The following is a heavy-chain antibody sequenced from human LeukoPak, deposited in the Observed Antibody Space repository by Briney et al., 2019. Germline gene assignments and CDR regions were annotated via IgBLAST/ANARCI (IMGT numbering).Heavy chain of an antibody. J-gene: IGHJ6*03. Sequence: SVKVSCKASGGTFSSYAISWVRQAPGQGLEWMGGITPIFGTANYAQKFQGRVTITADESTSTAYMELSSLRSEDTAVYYCARGQYDFWSGYYLVNYYYYYMDVWGKGTTVTVSS. D-gene: IGHD3-3*01. CDR1: GGTFSSYA. CDR2: ITPIFGTA. V-gene: IGHV1-69*01. CDR3: ARGQYDFWSGYYLVNYYYYYMDV.